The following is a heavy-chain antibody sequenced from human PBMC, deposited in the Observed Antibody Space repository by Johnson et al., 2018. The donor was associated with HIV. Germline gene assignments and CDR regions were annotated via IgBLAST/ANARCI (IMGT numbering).Heavy chain of an antibody. Sequence: VQLVESGGGLVKPGGSLTLSCAVSGLSFTGAWVSWVRQAPGKGLEWVGRIKRKPDGGTVDYAAPVKDRFTISRDDSKSTLYLQMKSMKTEDTAVYYCTTVARWIRTVAAFDIWGQGTMVTVSS. V-gene: IGHV3-15*01. J-gene: IGHJ3*02. CDR2: IKRKPDGGTV. D-gene: IGHD5-18*01. CDR3: TTVARWIRTVAAFDI. CDR1: GLSFTGAW.